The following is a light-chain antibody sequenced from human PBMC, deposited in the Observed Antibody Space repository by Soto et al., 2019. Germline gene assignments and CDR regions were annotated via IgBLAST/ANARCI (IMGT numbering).Light chain of an antibody. CDR3: QQTDRTSIT. V-gene: IGKV1-39*01. J-gene: IGKJ5*01. Sequence: DILMTQSPYSLSASVGDRVSLTCRAGQPIARSPGGSQQKPGKDPRVLFATATSLQGETPSRFSGSGSGTDFTLSITSLLRGDFATSCCQQTDRTSITTGQGSRLEIE. CDR1: QPIARS. CDR2: TAT.